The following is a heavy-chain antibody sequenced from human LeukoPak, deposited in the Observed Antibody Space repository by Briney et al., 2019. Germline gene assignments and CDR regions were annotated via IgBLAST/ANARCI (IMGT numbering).Heavy chain of an antibody. J-gene: IGHJ4*02. CDR1: GGSISSSSYY. CDR2: IYYSGST. Sequence: SETLSLTCTVSGGSISSSSYYWGWIRQPPGKGLEWIGSIYYSGSTYYNPSLKSRVTISVDTSKNQFSLKLSSVTAADTAVYYCARGRMGPQGGLYFDYWGQGTLVTVSS. D-gene: IGHD2-8*01. V-gene: IGHV4-39*07. CDR3: ARGRMGPQGGLYFDY.